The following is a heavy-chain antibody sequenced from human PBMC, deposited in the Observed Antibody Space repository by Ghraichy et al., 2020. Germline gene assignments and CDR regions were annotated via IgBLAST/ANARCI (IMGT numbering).Heavy chain of an antibody. V-gene: IGHV1-2*02. Sequence: ASVKVSCKASGYTFTGYYMHWVRQAPGQGLEWMGWINPNSGGTNYAQKFQGRVTMTRDTSISTAYMELSRLRSDDTAVYYCARDFSGYYDFWSGSLPGNYWGQGTLVTVSS. CDR1: GYTFTGYY. D-gene: IGHD3-3*01. CDR3: ARDFSGYYDFWSGSLPGNY. CDR2: INPNSGGT. J-gene: IGHJ4*02.